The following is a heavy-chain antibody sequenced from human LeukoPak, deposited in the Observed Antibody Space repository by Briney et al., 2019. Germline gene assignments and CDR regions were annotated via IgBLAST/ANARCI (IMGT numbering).Heavy chain of an antibody. CDR2: IYTSGST. Sequence: SQTLSLTCTVSGGSISSGSYYWSWIRQPAGKGLEWFGRIYTSGSTNYNPSLKSRVTISVDTSKNQFSLKLSSVTAADTAVYYCARELRFLEWATKPWGQGTLVTVSS. CDR1: GGSISSGSYY. D-gene: IGHD3-3*01. V-gene: IGHV4-61*02. CDR3: ARELRFLEWATKP. J-gene: IGHJ5*02.